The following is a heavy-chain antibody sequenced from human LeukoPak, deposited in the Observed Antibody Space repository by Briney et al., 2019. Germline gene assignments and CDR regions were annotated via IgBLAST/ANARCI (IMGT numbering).Heavy chain of an antibody. V-gene: IGHV4-31*03. D-gene: IGHD6-19*01. J-gene: IGHJ5*02. Sequence: RSETLSLTCTVSSGFISSGDYYGSWIRQHRGEGLGCIGYIYYKGSTSYIPSLKSRVTISVDTTKTQFSLKLSSVTTADTAVYYCATERISPRAVAGNLGWFAPWGQGTLVTVSS. CDR1: SGFISSGDYY. CDR2: IYYKGST. CDR3: ATERISPRAVAGNLGWFAP.